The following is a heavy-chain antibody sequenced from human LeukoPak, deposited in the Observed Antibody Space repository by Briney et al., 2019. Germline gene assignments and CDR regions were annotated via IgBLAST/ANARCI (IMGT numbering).Heavy chain of an antibody. D-gene: IGHD6-19*01. V-gene: IGHV3-74*01. CDR3: SRAHRSGWYNDYYYYMDV. CDR2: INSDGSST. Sequence: GGSLRLSCAASGFTFSTYWMHWVRQAPGKGLVWVSRINSDGSSTTYADSVKGRFTISRDNAKNTLYLQMNSLRAEDTAVYYCSRAHRSGWYNDYYYYMDVWGKGTTVTVSS. CDR1: GFTFSTYW. J-gene: IGHJ6*03.